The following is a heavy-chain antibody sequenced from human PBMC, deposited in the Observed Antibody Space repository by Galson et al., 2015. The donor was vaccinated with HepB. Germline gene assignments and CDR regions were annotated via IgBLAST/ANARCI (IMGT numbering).Heavy chain of an antibody. CDR2: ISSSGSTI. CDR1: GFTFSDYY. CDR3: ASSTIQVGPPYYYYMDV. Sequence: SLRLSCAASGFTFSDYYMSWIRQAPGKGLEWVSYISSSGSTIYYADSVKGRFTISRDNAKNSLYLQMNSLRAEDTAVYYCASSTIQVGPPYYYYMDVWGKGTTVTVSS. V-gene: IGHV3-11*01. J-gene: IGHJ6*03. D-gene: IGHD2-21*01.